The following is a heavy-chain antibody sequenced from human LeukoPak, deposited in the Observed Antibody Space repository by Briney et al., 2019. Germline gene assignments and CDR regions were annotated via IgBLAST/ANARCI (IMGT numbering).Heavy chain of an antibody. CDR3: ARGLRGYSYGYDY. D-gene: IGHD5-18*01. J-gene: IGHJ4*02. CDR2: INHSGST. V-gene: IGHV4-34*01. CDR1: GGSFSGYY. Sequence: SETLSLTCAVYGGSFSGYYWRWIRQPPGKGLEWIGEINHSGSTNYNPSLKSRVTISVDTSKNQFSLKPSSVTAADTAVCYCARGLRGYSYGYDYWGQGTLVTVSS.